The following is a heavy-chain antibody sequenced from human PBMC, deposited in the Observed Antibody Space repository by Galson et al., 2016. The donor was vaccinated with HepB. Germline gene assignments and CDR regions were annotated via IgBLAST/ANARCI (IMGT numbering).Heavy chain of an antibody. D-gene: IGHD6-19*01. CDR3: ARLSLVVGGTIDY. Sequence: SLRLSCAASGFTFSSYAMSWVRQAPGKGLEWISHIKSDGRSTNYADSVKGRFIISRDNAKNTLYLQMNSLRAEDTAVYYCARLSLVVGGTIDYWGQGALVTVSS. J-gene: IGHJ4*02. CDR2: IKSDGRST. CDR1: GFTFSSYA. V-gene: IGHV3-74*01.